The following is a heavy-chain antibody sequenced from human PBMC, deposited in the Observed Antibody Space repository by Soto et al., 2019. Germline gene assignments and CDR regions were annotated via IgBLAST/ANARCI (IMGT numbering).Heavy chain of an antibody. CDR3: VRDRGYTGYDLEY. CDR1: GFTFSSYW. D-gene: IGHD5-12*01. J-gene: IGHJ4*02. V-gene: IGHV3-7*01. CDR2: INHDRSEI. Sequence: GGSLRLSCAASGFTFSSYWMSWVRQAPGKGLEWVANINHDRSEIYYVDSVKGRFTISRDNAKNSLYLQMNSLRDEDTAVYYCVRDRGYTGYDLEYWGQGTLVTAPQ.